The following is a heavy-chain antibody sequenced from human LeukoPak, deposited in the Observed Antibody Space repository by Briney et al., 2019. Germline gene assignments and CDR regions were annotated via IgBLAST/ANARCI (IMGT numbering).Heavy chain of an antibody. Sequence: ASVKVSCKASGYTFASYYMHWVRQAPGQGLEWMGIINPSGGSTSYAQKFQGRVTMARDMSTSTVYMELSSLRSEDTAVYYCARGGDYYDSSGYSPDAFDIWGQGTMVTVSS. D-gene: IGHD3-22*01. V-gene: IGHV1-46*01. CDR1: GYTFASYY. CDR3: ARGGDYYDSSGYSPDAFDI. CDR2: INPSGGST. J-gene: IGHJ3*02.